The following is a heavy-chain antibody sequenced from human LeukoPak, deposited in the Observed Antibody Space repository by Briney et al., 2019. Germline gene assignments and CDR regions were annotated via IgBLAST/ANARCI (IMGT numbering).Heavy chain of an antibody. V-gene: IGHV3-66*02. CDR3: ARELYSGSYYFFDY. J-gene: IGHJ4*02. CDR2: IYSGGSK. D-gene: IGHD1-26*01. CDR1: GFTVSSNY. Sequence: GGSLRLSCAASGFTVSSNYMSWVRQAPGKGLEWVSVIYSGGSKYYADSVKGRFTISRDNSKNTLYLQMNSLRAEDTAVYYCARELYSGSYYFFDYWGQGTLVTVSS.